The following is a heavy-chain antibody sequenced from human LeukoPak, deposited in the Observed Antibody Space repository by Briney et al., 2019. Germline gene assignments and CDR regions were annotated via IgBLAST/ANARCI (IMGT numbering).Heavy chain of an antibody. J-gene: IGHJ4*02. CDR1: GFTFSDYD. Sequence: GGSLRLSCAASGFTFSDYDMHWVRQATGKGLEWVSAIGSAGDTYYTGSVKGRFTTSRENAKNSLYLQMNSLRAGDTAVYYCARVAKERVGGVYYFDYWGQGTLVTVSS. D-gene: IGHD1-1*01. V-gene: IGHV3-13*01. CDR2: IGSAGDT. CDR3: ARVAKERVGGVYYFDY.